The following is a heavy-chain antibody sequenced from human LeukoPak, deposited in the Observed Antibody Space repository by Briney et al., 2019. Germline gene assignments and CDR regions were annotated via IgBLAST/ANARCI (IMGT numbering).Heavy chain of an antibody. Sequence: SETLSLTCTASGGSISSYYWSWIRQPPGKGLEWIGYIYYSGSTNYNPSLKSRVTISVHTSKNQFSLKLSSVTAADTAVYYCAAQYSGYDPGDYWGQGTLVTVSS. V-gene: IGHV4-59*01. CDR3: AAQYSGYDPGDY. J-gene: IGHJ4*02. CDR2: IYYSGST. D-gene: IGHD5-12*01. CDR1: GGSISSYY.